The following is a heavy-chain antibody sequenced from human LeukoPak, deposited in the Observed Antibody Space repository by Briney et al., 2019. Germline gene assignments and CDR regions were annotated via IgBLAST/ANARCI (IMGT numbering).Heavy chain of an antibody. V-gene: IGHV4-31*03. Sequence: SQTLSLTCTVSGGSISDYYWSWIRQHPGKGLEWIGYIYHSGSAYYNPSLKSRVTISVDTSKSQFSLNVASVTAADTAVYYCARGSGYSYGEFDFWGQGTLVTVSS. CDR3: ARGSGYSYGEFDF. CDR2: IYHSGSA. CDR1: GGSISDYY. J-gene: IGHJ4*02. D-gene: IGHD5-18*01.